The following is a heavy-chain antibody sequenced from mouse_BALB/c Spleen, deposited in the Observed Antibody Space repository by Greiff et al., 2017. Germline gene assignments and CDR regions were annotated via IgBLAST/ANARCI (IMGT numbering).Heavy chain of an antibody. J-gene: IGHJ3*01. D-gene: IGHD2-1*01. Sequence: QVQLKQSGPGLVAPSQSLSITCTVSGFSLTSYGVHWVRQPPGKGLEWLGVIWAGGSTNYNSALMSRLSISKDNSKSQVFLKMNSLQTDDTAMYYCARVRGPYGNYSAWFAYWGQGTLVTVSA. CDR2: IWAGGST. V-gene: IGHV2-9*02. CDR1: GFSLTSYG. CDR3: ARVRGPYGNYSAWFAY.